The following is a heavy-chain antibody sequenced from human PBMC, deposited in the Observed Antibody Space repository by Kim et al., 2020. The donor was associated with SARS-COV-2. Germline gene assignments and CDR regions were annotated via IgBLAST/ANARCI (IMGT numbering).Heavy chain of an antibody. V-gene: IGHV3-15*01. CDR1: GFTFSSAG. D-gene: IGHD3-16*01. CDR3: STERGGN. J-gene: IGHJ4*02. CDR2: IKSRTDGGTT. Sequence: GGSLRLSCAASGFTFSSAGMSWVRQASGKGLEWVGRIKSRTDGGTTDYAAPVKGRFTISRDDSKNTLYLQMDSLKTEDTAVYFCSTERGGNWGQGTLVTVSS.